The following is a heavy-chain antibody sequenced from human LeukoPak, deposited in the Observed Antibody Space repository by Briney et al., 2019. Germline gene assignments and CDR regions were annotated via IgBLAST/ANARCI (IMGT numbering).Heavy chain of an antibody. CDR2: INPNSGGT. Sequence: ASVKVSCKASGYTFTGYYMHWVRQAPGQGLEWMGWINPNSGGTNYAQNFQGRVTMTRDTSISTAYMELSRLRSDDTAVYYCARTTYCSSTSCRKGFDYWGQGTPVTVSS. D-gene: IGHD2-2*01. J-gene: IGHJ4*02. CDR3: ARTTYCSSTSCRKGFDY. CDR1: GYTFTGYY. V-gene: IGHV1-2*02.